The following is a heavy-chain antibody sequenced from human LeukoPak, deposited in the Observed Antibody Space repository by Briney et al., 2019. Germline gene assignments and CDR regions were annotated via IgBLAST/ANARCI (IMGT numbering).Heavy chain of an antibody. D-gene: IGHD3-16*02. J-gene: IGHJ4*02. CDR1: GFTFSSYS. CDR3: ARDVGRYDYVWGSYRPYYFDY. V-gene: IGHV3-21*01. CDR2: ISSSSSYI. Sequence: GGSLRLSCAASGFTFSSYSMNWVRQAPGKGLEWVSSISSSSSYIYYADSVKGRFTISRDNAKNSLYLQMNSLRAEDTAVYYCARDVGRYDYVWGSYRPYYFDYWGQGTLVTVSS.